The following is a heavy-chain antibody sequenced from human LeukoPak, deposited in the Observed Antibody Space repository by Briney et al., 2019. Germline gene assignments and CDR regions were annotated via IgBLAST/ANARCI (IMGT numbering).Heavy chain of an antibody. CDR3: VRDRDWAFDY. CDR1: GFTFSSYA. V-gene: IGHV3-30*04. D-gene: IGHD2-21*01. CDR2: IRNDGSNE. Sequence: GWSLRLSCAASGFTFSSYAMHWVRQAPGKGLEWVAFIRNDGSNEYYADSVKGRFTISRDNSKNTLSLQMNSLRAEDTAVYYCVRDRDWAFDYWGQGILVTVSS. J-gene: IGHJ4*02.